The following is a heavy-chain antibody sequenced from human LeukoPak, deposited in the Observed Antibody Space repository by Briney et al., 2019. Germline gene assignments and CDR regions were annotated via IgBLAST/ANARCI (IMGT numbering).Heavy chain of an antibody. CDR3: ARSRDRAWYYFDY. CDR1: GFTFSDNY. Sequence: GGSLRLSCAASGFTFSDNYMTWVRQAPGKGLEWLSYISGNGGVIQYADSVKGRFTISRDNAKNSLYLQMNSLRAEDTAVYFCARSRDRAWYYFDYWGQGTLVTVSS. V-gene: IGHV3-11*01. D-gene: IGHD1-14*01. J-gene: IGHJ4*02. CDR2: ISGNGGVI.